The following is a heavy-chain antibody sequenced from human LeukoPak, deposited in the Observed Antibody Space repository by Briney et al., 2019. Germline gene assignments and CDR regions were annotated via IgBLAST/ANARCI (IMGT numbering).Heavy chain of an antibody. J-gene: IGHJ4*02. CDR2: ITGGGSGI. Sequence: GSLRLSCAASGFPFSNYAMSWVRQAPGKGLEWVSAITGGGSGIYYADSMKSRFTISRDNSKNTLYLQINSLRAEDTAVYYCAKWGDYDVLTGYYVSDYWGQGTLVTVS. CDR3: AKWGDYDVLTGYYVSDY. CDR1: GFPFSNYA. D-gene: IGHD3-9*01. V-gene: IGHV3-23*01.